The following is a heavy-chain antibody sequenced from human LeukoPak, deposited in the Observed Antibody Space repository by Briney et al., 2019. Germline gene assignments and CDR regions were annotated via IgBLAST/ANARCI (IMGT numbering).Heavy chain of an antibody. Sequence: ASVKVSCKAPSYRFTNFHIHWVRQAPGQGLEWMGGVAATGERTMYAQKFQGRLTVTRDTSTNTVYMDLYNLKSEDTAVYFCATILIGYNHFDYWGQGTQVIVS. CDR2: VAATGERT. D-gene: IGHD5-24*01. CDR3: ATILIGYNHFDY. V-gene: IGHV1-46*01. J-gene: IGHJ4*01. CDR1: SYRFTNFH.